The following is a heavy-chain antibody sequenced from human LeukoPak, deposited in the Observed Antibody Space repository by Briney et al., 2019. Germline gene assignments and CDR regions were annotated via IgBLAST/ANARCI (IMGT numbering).Heavy chain of an antibody. D-gene: IGHD6-19*01. CDR2: IIPIFGTA. CDR1: GGAFSSYA. J-gene: IGHJ5*02. CDR3: ASHSSGYNWFDP. Sequence: SVKVSCKASGGAFSSYAISWVRQAPGQGLEWMGGIIPIFGTANYAQKFQGRVTITADESTSTAYMELSSLRSEDTAVYYCASHSSGYNWFDPWGQGTLVTVSS. V-gene: IGHV1-69*13.